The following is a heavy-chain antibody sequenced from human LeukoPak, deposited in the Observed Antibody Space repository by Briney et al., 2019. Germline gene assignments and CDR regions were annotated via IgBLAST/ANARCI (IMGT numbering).Heavy chain of an antibody. D-gene: IGHD5-12*01. J-gene: IGHJ4*02. CDR1: GFTFSSYA. CDR3: ARGRNIVTTSGYFDF. Sequence: GGSLRLSCAASGFTFSSYAMHWVRQAPGKGLEWVATISYDGSNNYYAESVKGRFTISRDNSKNTLYVQMNSLRAEDTAVYYCARGRNIVTTSGYFDFWGQGTLVTVSS. V-gene: IGHV3-30-3*01. CDR2: ISYDGSNN.